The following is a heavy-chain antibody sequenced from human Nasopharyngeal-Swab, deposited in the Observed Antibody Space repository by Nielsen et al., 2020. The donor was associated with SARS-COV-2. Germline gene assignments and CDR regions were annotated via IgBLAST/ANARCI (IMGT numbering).Heavy chain of an antibody. CDR2: IGDKDNNYAT. CDR3: TTDFYFDY. Sequence: GEALNISWAASGSIFSASAIHGVRQAAGKGLGWGGRIGDKDNNYATTYGASVQGRFTISRDDSKNTAFLQMDSLKTEDTALYYCTTDFYFDYWGQGTLVTVSS. CDR1: GSIFSASA. J-gene: IGHJ4*02. V-gene: IGHV3-73*01.